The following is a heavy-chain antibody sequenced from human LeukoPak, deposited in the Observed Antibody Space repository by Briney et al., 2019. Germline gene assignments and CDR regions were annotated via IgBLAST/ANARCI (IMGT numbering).Heavy chain of an antibody. D-gene: IGHD2-15*01. CDR2: IKQDGSEK. CDR1: GFTFSSSW. J-gene: IGHJ4*02. CDR3: ARDLTRYCSGGSCYPGAY. V-gene: IGHV3-7*03. Sequence: GGSLRLSCAASGFTFSSSWMSWVRQAPGKGLEWVANIKQDGSEKYYVASVKGRFTISRDNAKNSLYLQMNSLRAEDTAVYYCARDLTRYCSGGSCYPGAYWGQGTLVTVSS.